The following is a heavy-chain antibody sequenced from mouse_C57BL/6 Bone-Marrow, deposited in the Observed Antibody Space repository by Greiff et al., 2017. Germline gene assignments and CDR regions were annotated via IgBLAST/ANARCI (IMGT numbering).Heavy chain of an antibody. V-gene: IGHV1-50*01. CDR3: ARPPYYYVSSYAMDY. J-gene: IGHJ4*01. Sequence: VQLQQPGAELVKPGASVKLSCKASGYTFTSYWMQWVKQRPGQGLEWIGEIDPSDSYTNYNQKFKGKATLTVDTSSSTAYMQLSSLTSEDSAVYYCARPPYYYVSSYAMDYWGQGTSVTVSS. CDR2: IDPSDSYT. D-gene: IGHD1-1*01. CDR1: GYTFTSYW.